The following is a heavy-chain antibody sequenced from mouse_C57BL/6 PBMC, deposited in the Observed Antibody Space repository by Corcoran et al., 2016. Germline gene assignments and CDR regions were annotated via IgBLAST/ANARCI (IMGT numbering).Heavy chain of an antibody. D-gene: IGHD1-1*01. CDR3: SYYGSHYFDY. J-gene: IGHJ2*01. Sequence: EVQLQQSGPELVKPGASVKISCKASGYTFTDYYMIWVKQSHGKSLEWIGDINPNNGGTSYNQKFKGKATLTVDKSSSTAYMELRSLTSEDSAVYYCSYYGSHYFDYWGQGTTLTVSS. V-gene: IGHV1-26*01. CDR2: INPNNGGT. CDR1: GYTFTDYY.